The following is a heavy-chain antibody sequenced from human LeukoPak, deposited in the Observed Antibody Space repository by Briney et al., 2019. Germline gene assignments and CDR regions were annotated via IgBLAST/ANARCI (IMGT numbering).Heavy chain of an antibody. Sequence: GASVKVSCKASGYTFTSYGISWVRQAPGQGLEWMGWISAYNGNTNYAQKFQGRVAITADKSTSTAYMELSSLRSEDTAVYYCARAGHYAPGYYYFDYWGQGTLVTVSS. J-gene: IGHJ4*02. CDR1: GYTFTSYG. V-gene: IGHV1-18*01. CDR3: ARAGHYAPGYYYFDY. CDR2: ISAYNGNT. D-gene: IGHD2-2*01.